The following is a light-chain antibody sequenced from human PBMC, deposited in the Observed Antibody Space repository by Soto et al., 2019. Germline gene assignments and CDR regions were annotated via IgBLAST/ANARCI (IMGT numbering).Light chain of an antibody. CDR3: LQNTYIWS. CDR1: QDIGNF. Sequence: DIHMTQSPSSLSALVVHIVSITFQASQDIGNFLAWYQQKPGKVPKLLIYAASTLQSGVPSRFSGSGSGTDFTLTISSLQTEDVATYYCLQNTYIWSFGQGTRLEIK. J-gene: IGKJ5*01. CDR2: AAS. V-gene: IGKV1-27*01.